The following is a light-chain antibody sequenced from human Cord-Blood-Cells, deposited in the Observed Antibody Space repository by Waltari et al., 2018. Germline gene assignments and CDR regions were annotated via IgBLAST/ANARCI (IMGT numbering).Light chain of an antibody. CDR1: KLGDKY. Sequence: SYELTQPPSVSVSPGQTASITCSGEKLGDKYACWYQQKPGQSPLLVIYQDSKRPSGIPERFSGSNSGNTATLTISGTQAMDEADYYCQAWDSSTYVFGTGTKVTVL. CDR3: QAWDSSTYV. V-gene: IGLV3-1*01. J-gene: IGLJ1*01. CDR2: QDS.